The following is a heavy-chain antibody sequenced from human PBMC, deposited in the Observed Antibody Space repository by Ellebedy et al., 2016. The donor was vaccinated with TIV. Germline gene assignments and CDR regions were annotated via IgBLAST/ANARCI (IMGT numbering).Heavy chain of an antibody. CDR2: IGGDDRT. CDR3: AKDLSWWSASDY. CDR1: GFTFSSYA. V-gene: IGHV3-23*01. J-gene: IGHJ4*02. Sequence: GESLKISCAASGFTFSSYATNWVRQAPGKGLEWVAGIGGDDRTHYAHFVEGRFTISRDRFQSTLHLEMSSLRVEDTAIYYCAKDLSWWSASDYWGQGALVTVSS. D-gene: IGHD3-16*01.